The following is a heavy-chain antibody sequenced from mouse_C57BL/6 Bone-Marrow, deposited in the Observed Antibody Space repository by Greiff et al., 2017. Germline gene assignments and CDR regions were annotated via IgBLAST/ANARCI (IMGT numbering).Heavy chain of an antibody. CDR3: ARARRYFDY. CDR1: GYTFTNYW. CDR2: IYPGGGYT. V-gene: IGHV1-63*01. Sequence: VKLMESGAELVRPGTSVKMSCKASGYTFTNYWIGWAKQRPGHGLEWIGDIYPGGGYTNYNEKFKGKATLTADKSSSTAYMQFSSLTSEDSAIYYCARARRYFDYWGQGTTLTVSS. J-gene: IGHJ2*01.